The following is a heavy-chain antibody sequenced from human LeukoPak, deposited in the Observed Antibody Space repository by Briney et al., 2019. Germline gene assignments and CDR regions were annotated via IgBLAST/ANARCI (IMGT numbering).Heavy chain of an antibody. Sequence: GGSLRLSCAASGFTFSSYAMSWVRQAPGKRLEWVSGISGSGGNTYYADSVKGRFTISRDNSKNTLYLQMNSLRAEDTAVYYCAKSVGYGGNSVLVYWGQGTLVTVSS. D-gene: IGHD4-23*01. CDR3: AKSVGYGGNSVLVY. J-gene: IGHJ4*02. CDR2: ISGSGGNT. CDR1: GFTFSSYA. V-gene: IGHV3-23*01.